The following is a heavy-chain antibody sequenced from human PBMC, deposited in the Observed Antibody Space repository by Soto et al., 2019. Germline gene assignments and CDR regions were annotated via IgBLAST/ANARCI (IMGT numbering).Heavy chain of an antibody. Sequence: GASLKISCAASGFTFSSYAMHWVRQAPGKGLEWVAVISYDGSNKYYADSVKGRFTISRDNSKNTLYLQMNSLRAEDTAVYYCAREDGEHIVVVTAIDYWGQGTLVTVSS. J-gene: IGHJ4*02. CDR1: GFTFSSYA. D-gene: IGHD2-21*02. CDR2: ISYDGSNK. CDR3: AREDGEHIVVVTAIDY. V-gene: IGHV3-30-3*01.